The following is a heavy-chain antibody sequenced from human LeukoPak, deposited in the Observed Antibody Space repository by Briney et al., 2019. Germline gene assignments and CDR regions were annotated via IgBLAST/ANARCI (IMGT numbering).Heavy chain of an antibody. J-gene: IGHJ5*02. CDR1: GFTFSSYA. CDR3: ARDLCGWSRCRWFDP. D-gene: IGHD6-19*01. CDR2: ISYDGSNK. Sequence: GRSLRLSCAASGFTFSSYAMHWVRQAPGKGLELVAVISYDGSNKYYADSVKGRFTISRDNSKNTLYLQMNSLRAEDTAVYYCARDLCGWSRCRWFDPWGQGTLVTVSS. V-gene: IGHV3-30*04.